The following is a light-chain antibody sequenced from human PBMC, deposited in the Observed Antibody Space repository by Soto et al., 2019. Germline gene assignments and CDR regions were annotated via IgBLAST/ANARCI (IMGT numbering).Light chain of an antibody. Sequence: QSVLTQPPSASGTPGQRVTISCSGSSSNIGSNTVNWYQQLPGTAPKLLIYNNNQRPSGVPDRFSGSKSGTSGSLAISGLQTEDEADYYCAVWDDSPIGYVFGTGTKLTVL. J-gene: IGLJ1*01. V-gene: IGLV1-44*01. CDR1: SSNIGSNT. CDR3: AVWDDSPIGYV. CDR2: NNN.